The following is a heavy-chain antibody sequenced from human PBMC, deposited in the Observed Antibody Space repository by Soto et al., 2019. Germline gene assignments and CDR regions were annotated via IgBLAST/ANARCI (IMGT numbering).Heavy chain of an antibody. V-gene: IGHV1-2*02. CDR3: ARGGGVGVAGSAAFDM. Sequence: QLHLVQSGAVVKKPGASVTVSCSASGYPVTAYYMHWVRQAPGRGLEWMGGINPATGAAKYTQTCQGVANLPRDTATSTVFTELPGPTSGDTAVFYFARGGGVGVAGSAAFDMWGQGTLVSVSS. CDR1: GYPVTAYY. J-gene: IGHJ3*02. D-gene: IGHD3-3*01. CDR2: INPATGAA.